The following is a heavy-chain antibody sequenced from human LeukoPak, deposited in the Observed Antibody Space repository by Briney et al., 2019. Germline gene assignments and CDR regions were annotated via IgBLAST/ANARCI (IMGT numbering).Heavy chain of an antibody. V-gene: IGHV3-23*01. Sequence: GRSLRLSCVASGFPFSSYGMHWVRQAPREGLEWVSTISGSADNTNYAEAVKGRFTISRDNSKNTMYLQMNSLRAEDTAVYYCAKQGFGCWGQGTLVTVSS. CDR3: AKQGFGC. CDR2: ISGSADNT. CDR1: GFPFSSYG. J-gene: IGHJ4*02.